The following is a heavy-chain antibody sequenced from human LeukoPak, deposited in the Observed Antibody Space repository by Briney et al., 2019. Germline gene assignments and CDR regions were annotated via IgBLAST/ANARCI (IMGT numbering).Heavy chain of an antibody. J-gene: IGHJ4*02. CDR2: IWYDGSNK. D-gene: IGHD3-22*01. CDR1: GFTFSSYG. Sequence: GGSLRLSCAASGFTFSSYGMHWVRQAPGKGLEWVAVIWYDGSNKYYADSVKGRFTISRDNSKNTLYLQMNSLRAEDTAVYYCARARQNPSGYHPSYFDYWGQGTLVTVSS. V-gene: IGHV3-33*01. CDR3: ARARQNPSGYHPSYFDY.